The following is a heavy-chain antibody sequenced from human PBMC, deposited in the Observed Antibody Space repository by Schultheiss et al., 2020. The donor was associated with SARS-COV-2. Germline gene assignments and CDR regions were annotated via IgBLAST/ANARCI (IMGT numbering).Heavy chain of an antibody. CDR2: IWYDGSNK. CDR3: AKGHDFWNANYYMGTFDY. V-gene: IGHV3-33*06. D-gene: IGHD3-3*01. Sequence: GGSLRLSCTASGFTFSSYGMHWVRQAPGKGLEWVAVIWYDGSNKYYVDSVKGRFTISRDNSKNTLYLQMNSLRADDTAVYYCAKGHDFWNANYYMGTFDYWGQGTLVTVSS. J-gene: IGHJ4*02. CDR1: GFTFSSYG.